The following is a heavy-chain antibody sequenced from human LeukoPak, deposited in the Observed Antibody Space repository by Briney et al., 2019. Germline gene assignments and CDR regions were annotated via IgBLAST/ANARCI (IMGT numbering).Heavy chain of an antibody. V-gene: IGHV3-21*01. CDR3: ARAGVLLCFGESPGAEHLQH. D-gene: IGHD3-10*01. Sequence: GGSLRLSCAASGFTFSSYNMNWVRQAPGKGLEWVSSISTRGSYIYYADSVKGRFTISRDNAKNSLYLQMNSLRADDTAVYYCARAGVLLCFGESPGAEHLQHWGQGTLVTVSS. CDR1: GFTFSSYN. J-gene: IGHJ1*01. CDR2: ISTRGSYI.